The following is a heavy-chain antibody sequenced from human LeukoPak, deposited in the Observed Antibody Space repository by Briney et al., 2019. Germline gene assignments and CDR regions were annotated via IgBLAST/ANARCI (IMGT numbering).Heavy chain of an antibody. J-gene: IGHJ6*02. CDR3: ARRRCSSTSCYSYYYYGMDV. CDR1: GFTFSSYS. D-gene: IGHD2-2*01. Sequence: GRSLRLSCAASGFTFSSYSMNWVRQAPGKGLEWVSYISSSSSTIYYADSVKGRFTISRDNAKNSLYLQMNSLRAEDTAVYYCARRRCSSTSCYSYYYYGMDVWGQGTTVTVSS. CDR2: ISSSSSTI. V-gene: IGHV3-48*01.